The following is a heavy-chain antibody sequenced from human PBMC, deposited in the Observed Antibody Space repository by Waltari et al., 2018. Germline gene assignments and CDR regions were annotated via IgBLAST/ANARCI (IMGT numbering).Heavy chain of an antibody. D-gene: IGHD3-22*01. V-gene: IGHV4-34*01. J-gene: IGHJ4*02. CDR3: ARRVPNYYDSSGYYY. Sequence: QVQLQQWGAGLLKPSETLSLTCAVYGGSFSGYYWSWIRQPPGKGLAWIGEINHSGSTNYNPSLKSRVTISVDTSKNQFSLKLSSVTAADTAVYYCARRVPNYYDSSGYYYWGQGTLVTVSS. CDR2: INHSGST. CDR1: GGSFSGYY.